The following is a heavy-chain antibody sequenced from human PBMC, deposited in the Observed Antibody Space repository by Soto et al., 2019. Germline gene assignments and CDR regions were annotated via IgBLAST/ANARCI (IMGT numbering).Heavy chain of an antibody. CDR1: GCTFSSYA. CDR3: AKEVHDFCRS. Sequence: GGSLRLSCAASGCTFSSYAMSWVRQAPGKGLEWVSSISGNAGNSYYADSVKGRFTISRDNSKNTLYLQMNSLRAEDTAVYYCAKEVHDFCRSWGQGGLVTVSS. D-gene: IGHD3-3*01. V-gene: IGHV3-23*01. J-gene: IGHJ5*02. CDR2: ISGNAGNS.